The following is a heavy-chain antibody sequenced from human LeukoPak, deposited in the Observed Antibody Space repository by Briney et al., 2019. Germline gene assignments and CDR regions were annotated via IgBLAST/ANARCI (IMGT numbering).Heavy chain of an antibody. CDR3: TKDLMTGFSSGWYFAY. CDR2: TGGSDDNT. Sequence: PTGGSLRLSCEGSGFTFNGYAFSWVRQAPGKGLEWVAVTGGSDDNTHYADSVKGRITISRDNSEKRLFLQMNSLRPDDSALYYCTKDLMTGFSSGWYFAYWGQGTLVTVSS. J-gene: IGHJ4*02. V-gene: IGHV3-23*01. CDR1: GFTFNGYA. D-gene: IGHD6-19*01.